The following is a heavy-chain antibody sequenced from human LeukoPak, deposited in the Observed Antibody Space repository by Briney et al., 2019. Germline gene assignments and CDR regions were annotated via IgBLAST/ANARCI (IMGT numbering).Heavy chain of an antibody. CDR3: AKFQGIVVVTSSMIDAFDI. V-gene: IGHV3-30*18. D-gene: IGHD2-21*02. Sequence: SGGSLRLSCAASGFTFSSYGMHWVRQAPGKGLEWVAVISYDGSNKYYADSVKGRFTISRDNSKNTLYLQMNSLRAEDTAVYYCAKFQGIVVVTSSMIDAFDIWGQGTMVTVSS. CDR2: ISYDGSNK. J-gene: IGHJ3*02. CDR1: GFTFSSYG.